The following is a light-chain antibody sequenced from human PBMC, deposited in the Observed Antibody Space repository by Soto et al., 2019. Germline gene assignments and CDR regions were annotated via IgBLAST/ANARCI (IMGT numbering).Light chain of an antibody. V-gene: IGKV2-28*01. J-gene: IGKJ1*01. CDR1: QSLLHSNGYNY. Sequence: DIVMTQSPLSLPVTPGEPASISCRSSQSLLHSNGYNYLDWYLQKPGQSPQLLIYLGSNRSSGVPDRFSGSGSGTDFTLKIRRVEAEDVGVSYCMQALQTPWTFGQGTKVEIK. CDR2: LGS. CDR3: MQALQTPWT.